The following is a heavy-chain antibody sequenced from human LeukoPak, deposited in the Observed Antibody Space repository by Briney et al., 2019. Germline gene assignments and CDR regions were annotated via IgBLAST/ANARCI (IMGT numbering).Heavy chain of an antibody. V-gene: IGHV3-21*01. CDR1: GFTFSIYS. Sequence: PGGSLRLSCAASGFTFSIYSMNWVRQAPGKGLEWVSSISSSSTYIYYADSVKGRFTISRDNAKNSLYLQMNSLRAEDTAMYYCARDANTAFGELFGWGQGTLVTVSS. CDR3: ARDANTAFGELFG. J-gene: IGHJ4*02. CDR2: ISSSSTYI. D-gene: IGHD3-10*01.